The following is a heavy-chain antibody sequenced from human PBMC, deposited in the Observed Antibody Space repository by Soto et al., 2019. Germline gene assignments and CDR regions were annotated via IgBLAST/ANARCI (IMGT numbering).Heavy chain of an antibody. CDR3: AIGWRFDP. V-gene: IGHV4-34*01. D-gene: IGHD3-3*01. CDR1: GGSFSGYY. J-gene: IGHJ5*02. Sequence: PSETLSLTCGVYGGSFSGYYWSWIRQSPGHGLEWIGEINHSGSTNYNPSLKSRVTISVDTSKKQFSLKLNSVTAADTAVYYCAIGWRFDPWGQGTLVTVSS. CDR2: INHSGST.